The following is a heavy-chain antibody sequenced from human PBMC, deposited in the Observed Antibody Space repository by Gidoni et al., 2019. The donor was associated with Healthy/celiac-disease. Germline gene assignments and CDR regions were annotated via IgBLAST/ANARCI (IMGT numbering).Heavy chain of an antibody. CDR1: GFTFSGYS. D-gene: IGHD3-22*01. J-gene: IGHJ4*02. V-gene: IGHV3-48*02. CDR2: IRSSSMTI. CDR3: ARDTYYYDSSGSLFDY. Sequence: EVQLVESGGGLVQPGGSLRLSCAAYGFTFSGYSMNWFRQAPGKGLGWFSYIRSSSMTIYYAYSVKGRFTISRDNAKNSLYLQMNSLRDEDTAVYYCARDTYYYDSSGSLFDYWGQGTLVTVSS.